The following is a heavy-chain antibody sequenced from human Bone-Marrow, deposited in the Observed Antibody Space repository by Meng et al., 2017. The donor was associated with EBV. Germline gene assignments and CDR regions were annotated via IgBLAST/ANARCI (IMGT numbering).Heavy chain of an antibody. CDR2: IYHSGST. V-gene: IGHV4-4*02. J-gene: IGHJ4*02. Sequence: QWQLQELAPGLVKPSGTHSLTCDVSGDSIGSSHWWSWVRQPPGKGLEWIGKIYHSGSTSYNPSLRSRVTISVDKSKSQFSLKLTSVTAADTAVYYCARDYYGYNYFNYWGQGTLVTVSS. D-gene: IGHD3-22*01. CDR1: GDSIGSSHW. CDR3: ARDYYGYNYFNY.